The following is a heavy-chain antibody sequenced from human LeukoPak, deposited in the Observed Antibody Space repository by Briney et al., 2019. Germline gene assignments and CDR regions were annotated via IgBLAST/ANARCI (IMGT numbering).Heavy chain of an antibody. V-gene: IGHV3-74*01. CDR1: GFTFSSYW. CDR3: ARDFGGPNYYYYGMDV. CDR2: INSDGSST. Sequence: PGGSLRLSCAASGFTFSSYWMHWVRQAPGKGLVWVSRINSDGSSTSYADSVKGRFTISRDNAKNALYLQMNSLRAEDTAVYYCARDFGGPNYYYYGMDVRGQGTTVTVSS. D-gene: IGHD2-15*01. J-gene: IGHJ6*02.